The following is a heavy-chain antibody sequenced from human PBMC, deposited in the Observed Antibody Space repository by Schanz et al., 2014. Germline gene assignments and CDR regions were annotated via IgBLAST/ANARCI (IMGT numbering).Heavy chain of an antibody. V-gene: IGHV3-21*05. CDR3: VRAGYETTGYYHLESWVGDYFDS. D-gene: IGHD3-22*01. Sequence: EVQLVESGGGLVKPGGPLRLSCAASGFTFSSYSTHWIRQAPGKGPEWVSYISSGGSDTYYADSVQGRFTISRDNARNSLYLQMNSLRAEDTAVYYCVRAGYETTGYYHLESWVGDYFDSWGQGALVTVSS. CDR2: ISSGGSDT. CDR1: GFTFSSYS. J-gene: IGHJ4*02.